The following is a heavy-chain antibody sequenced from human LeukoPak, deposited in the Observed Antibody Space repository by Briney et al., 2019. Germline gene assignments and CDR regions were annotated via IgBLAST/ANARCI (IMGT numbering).Heavy chain of an antibody. V-gene: IGHV3-30-3*01. CDR1: GFTFSSYA. Sequence: GVSLRLSCAASGFTFSSYAMHWVRQAPGKGLEWVAVISYDGSNKYYADSVKGRFTISRDNSKNTLFLQVNSLRAEDTAVYYCARGYCSGGTCPLDYWGQGTLVTVSS. CDR3: ARGYCSGGTCPLDY. J-gene: IGHJ4*02. CDR2: ISYDGSNK. D-gene: IGHD2-15*01.